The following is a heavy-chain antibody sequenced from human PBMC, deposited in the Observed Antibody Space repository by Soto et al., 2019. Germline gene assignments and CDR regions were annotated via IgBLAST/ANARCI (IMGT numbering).Heavy chain of an antibody. CDR3: ARDKAAD. J-gene: IGHJ4*02. D-gene: IGHD6-25*01. Sequence: SETLSLTCTVSGGSISGYYWNWIRQTPGKGLEWIGCIYHSGDTKYNPSLKSRVTVSVDTAENQFSLRLTAVTAADTAIYYCARDKAADWGQGTLVTVS. V-gene: IGHV4-59*01. CDR1: GGSISGYY. CDR2: IYHSGDT.